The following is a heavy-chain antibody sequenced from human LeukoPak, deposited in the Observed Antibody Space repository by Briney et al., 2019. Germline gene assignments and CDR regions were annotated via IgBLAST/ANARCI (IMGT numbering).Heavy chain of an antibody. D-gene: IGHD5-24*01. J-gene: IGHJ4*02. V-gene: IGHV1-2*02. CDR3: ARKIEVDTIGRFDY. CDR1: GYTFSDYY. Sequence: ASVKVSCKASGYTFSDYYIRWVRQAPGQGLEWMGWIDPNRGATNYEQKFHGRVTMTSDTSMSTASMELNRLTSDDTGVYFCARKIEVDTIGRFDYWGQGTLVRVSS. CDR2: IDPNRGAT.